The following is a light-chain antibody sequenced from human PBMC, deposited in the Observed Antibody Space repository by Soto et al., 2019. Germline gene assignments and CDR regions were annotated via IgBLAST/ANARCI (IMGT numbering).Light chain of an antibody. J-gene: IGKJ1*01. V-gene: IGKV1-5*01. CDR3: QQYNGYSGT. CDR2: DAS. Sequence: DIQMTQSPSTLSASVGDRVTITCRASQSISSWLAWYQQKPGKAPKLLIYDASSLESGVPSRFSGSGSGTEFTLTISSLQPDDFATYYCQQYNGYSGTFGQGTKVDIK. CDR1: QSISSW.